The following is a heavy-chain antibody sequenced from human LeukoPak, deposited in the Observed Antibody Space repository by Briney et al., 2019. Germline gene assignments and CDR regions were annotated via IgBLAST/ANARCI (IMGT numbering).Heavy chain of an antibody. CDR1: GYTFTSYG. CDR2: ISAYNGNT. CDR3: ARVRDSSGYYAHFDY. J-gene: IGHJ4*02. D-gene: IGHD3-22*01. Sequence: ASVTVSCKASGYTFTSYGISWVRQAPGQGLEWMGWISAYNGNTNYAQKLQGRVTMTTDTSTSTAYMELRSLRSDDTAVYYCARVRDSSGYYAHFDYWGQGTLVTVSS. V-gene: IGHV1-18*01.